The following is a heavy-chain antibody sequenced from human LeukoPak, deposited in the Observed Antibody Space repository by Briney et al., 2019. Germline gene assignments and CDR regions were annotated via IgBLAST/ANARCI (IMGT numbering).Heavy chain of an antibody. V-gene: IGHV3-66*04. J-gene: IGHJ5*02. Sequence: GGSLRLSCAASGFTVSSDYVNWVPHAPGKGLEWVSVIYSYGSTYYADSVKGRFTISRDKSKNTLYLQLNSLRAEDTAVYFCARQSGGPYNWFDPWGQGTLVTVSS. CDR1: GFTVSSDY. D-gene: IGHD2-15*01. CDR3: ARQSGGPYNWFDP. CDR2: IYSYGST.